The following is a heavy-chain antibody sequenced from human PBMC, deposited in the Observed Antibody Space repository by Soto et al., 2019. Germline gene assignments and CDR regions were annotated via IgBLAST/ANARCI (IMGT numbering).Heavy chain of an antibody. CDR2: IYYSGST. J-gene: IGHJ6*02. CDR1: GGSISSYY. Sequence: PSETLSLTCTVSGGSISSYYRSWIRQPPGKGLEWIGYIYYSGSTNYNPSLKSRVTISVDTSKNQFSLKLSSVTAADTAVYYCARTQNHYYGSGSYFYYYGMDVWGQGTTVTVSS. D-gene: IGHD3-10*01. CDR3: ARTQNHYYGSGSYFYYYGMDV. V-gene: IGHV4-59*01.